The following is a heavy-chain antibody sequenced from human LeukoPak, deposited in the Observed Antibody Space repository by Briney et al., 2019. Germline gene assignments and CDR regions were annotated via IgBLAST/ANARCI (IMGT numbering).Heavy chain of an antibody. Sequence: PSETLSLTCAVYGGSFSGYYWSWIRQPPGKGLEWIGEINHSGSTNYNPSLKSRVTISVDTSKNQFSLKLSSVTAADTAVYYCAGLKFGYWGQGTLVTVSS. CDR1: GGSFSGYY. CDR2: INHSGST. D-gene: IGHD6-19*01. CDR3: AGLKFGY. J-gene: IGHJ4*02. V-gene: IGHV4-34*01.